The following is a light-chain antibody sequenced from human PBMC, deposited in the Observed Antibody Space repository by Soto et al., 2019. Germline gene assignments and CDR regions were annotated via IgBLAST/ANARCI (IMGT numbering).Light chain of an antibody. CDR1: QSVSSN. CDR3: QQYNNWPLT. Sequence: ILMTQSQATLSVSPGERAALSCLASQSVSSNLAWHQQRPGQAPRLLIYGASTRATGVPARFSGGGSGTEFTLTITSLQSEDFAVYWCQQYNNWPLTFGPGTRLEIK. CDR2: GAS. V-gene: IGKV3D-15*01. J-gene: IGKJ5*01.